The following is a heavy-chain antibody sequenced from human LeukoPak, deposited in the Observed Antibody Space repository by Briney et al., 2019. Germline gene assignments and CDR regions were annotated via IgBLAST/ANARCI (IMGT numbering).Heavy chain of an antibody. Sequence: PGRSPRLSCAASGFTFSHYGMHWVRQAPGKGLEWVAVIWNDGTNRYYGDSVKGRFTISRDDSKNTVYLQMNGLRAGDTAVYYCAKDAQRGFDYSNSLEYWGQGTLVTVSS. J-gene: IGHJ4*02. V-gene: IGHV3-33*06. D-gene: IGHD4-11*01. CDR2: IWNDGTNR. CDR3: AKDAQRGFDYSNSLEY. CDR1: GFTFSHYG.